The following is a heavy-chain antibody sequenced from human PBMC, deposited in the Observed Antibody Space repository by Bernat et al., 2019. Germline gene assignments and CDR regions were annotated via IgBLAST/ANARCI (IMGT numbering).Heavy chain of an antibody. CDR2: IWCDGSNI. CDR1: GFTFSSYG. CDR3: ARDQGTETTYYYYYYMDV. V-gene: IGHV3-33*01. J-gene: IGHJ6*03. Sequence: QVQLVESGGGVVQPGRSLRLSCAASGFTFSSYGMHWVRQAPGKGLEWVAVIWCDGSNIYYADSVKGRFTISRDNSKNTLYLQMNSLRAEDTAVYYCARDQGTETTYYYYYYMDVWGKGTTVTVSS. D-gene: IGHD4-11*01.